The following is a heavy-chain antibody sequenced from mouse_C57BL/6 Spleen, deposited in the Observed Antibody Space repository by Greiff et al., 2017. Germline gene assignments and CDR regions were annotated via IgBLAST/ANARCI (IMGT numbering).Heavy chain of an antibody. D-gene: IGHD1-1*01. J-gene: IGHJ1*03. CDR1: GYTFTSYW. CDR3: AREWTYYYGSSYGWYFDV. Sequence: VQLQQPGAELVKPGASVKLSCKASGYTFTSYWMHWVKQRPGQGLEWIGMIHPNSGSTNYNEKFKSKATLTVDKSSSTAYMQLSSLTSEDSAVYYCAREWTYYYGSSYGWYFDVWGTGTTVTVSS. CDR2: IHPNSGST. V-gene: IGHV1-64*01.